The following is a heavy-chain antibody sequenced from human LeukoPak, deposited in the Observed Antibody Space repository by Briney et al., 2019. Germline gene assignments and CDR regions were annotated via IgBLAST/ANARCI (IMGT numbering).Heavy chain of an antibody. CDR2: INHSGST. CDR1: GGSISSSNW. J-gene: IGHJ4*02. V-gene: IGHV4-4*02. Sequence: SETLSLTCAVSGGSISSSNWWSWVRQPPGKGLEWIGEINHSGSTNYNPSLKSRVTISVDTSKNQFSLKLSSVTAADTAVYYCARRPIAAAGTSYDYWGQGTLVTVSS. CDR3: ARRPIAAAGTSYDY. D-gene: IGHD6-13*01.